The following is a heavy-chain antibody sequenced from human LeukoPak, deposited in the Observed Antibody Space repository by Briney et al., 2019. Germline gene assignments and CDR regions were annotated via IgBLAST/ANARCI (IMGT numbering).Heavy chain of an antibody. Sequence: GGTLRLSCAASGFTFSSYGMSWVRQAPGKGLEWVSGISGSGGSTYYADSVKGRFTISRDNSKNTLYLQMNSLRAEDTAVYYCAKDPGSGYYYPDAFDIWGQGTMVTVSS. D-gene: IGHD3-22*01. V-gene: IGHV3-23*01. CDR3: AKDPGSGYYYPDAFDI. CDR1: GFTFSSYG. J-gene: IGHJ3*02. CDR2: ISGSGGST.